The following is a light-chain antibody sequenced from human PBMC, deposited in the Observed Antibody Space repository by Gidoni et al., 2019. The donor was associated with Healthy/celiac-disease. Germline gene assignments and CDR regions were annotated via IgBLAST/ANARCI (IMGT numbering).Light chain of an antibody. J-gene: IGKJ2*04. CDR2: AAS. V-gene: IGKV1-39*01. Sequence: DIQMTQSPASLSASVGDRVTITCRASKSISSYLNWYQQKPGKAPKLLIYAASSLQSGATSRFSGSGSGTDFTLNISSLQPEDFATYYCQQSYSTPCSFGQGTKLEIK. CDR1: KSISSY. CDR3: QQSYSTPCS.